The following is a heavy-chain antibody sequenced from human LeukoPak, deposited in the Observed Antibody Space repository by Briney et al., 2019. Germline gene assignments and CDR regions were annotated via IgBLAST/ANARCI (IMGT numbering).Heavy chain of an antibody. Sequence: SETLSLTCAVYGGSFSGYYWSWSRQPPGKGLEWIGEINHSGSTNYNPSLKSRVTISVDTSKKQFSLKLSSVTAADTAVYYCVTYYFDSSGPKKNYWGQGTLVTVFS. V-gene: IGHV4-34*01. CDR1: GGSFSGYY. CDR2: INHSGST. CDR3: VTYYFDSSGPKKNY. J-gene: IGHJ4*02. D-gene: IGHD3-22*01.